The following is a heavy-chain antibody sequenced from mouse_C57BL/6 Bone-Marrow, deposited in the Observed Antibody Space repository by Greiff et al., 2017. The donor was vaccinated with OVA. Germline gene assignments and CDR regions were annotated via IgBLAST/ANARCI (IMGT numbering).Heavy chain of an antibody. J-gene: IGHJ4*01. V-gene: IGHV1-4*01. D-gene: IGHD2-12*01. Sequence: VQLQQSGAELARPGASVKMSCKASGYTFTSYTMHWVKQRPGQGLEWIGYINPSSGYTKYNQKFKDKATLTADKSSSTAYMQLSSLTSEDSAVYYCAKGSYSDAMDYWGQGTSVTVSS. CDR2: INPSSGYT. CDR1: GYTFTSYT. CDR3: AKGSYSDAMDY.